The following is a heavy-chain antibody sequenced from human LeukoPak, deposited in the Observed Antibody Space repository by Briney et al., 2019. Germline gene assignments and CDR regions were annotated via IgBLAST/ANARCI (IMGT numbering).Heavy chain of an antibody. J-gene: IGHJ6*03. Sequence: PGGSLRLSCAASGFTFSSYEMNWVRQAPGKGLEWVSYISSSGSTIYYADSVKGRFTISRDNAKNSLYLQMNSLRAEDTAVYYCASSGHDYGDYAGLYYYMDVSGKGTTVTVSS. D-gene: IGHD4-17*01. CDR3: ASSGHDYGDYAGLYYYMDV. CDR1: GFTFSSYE. V-gene: IGHV3-48*03. CDR2: ISSSGSTI.